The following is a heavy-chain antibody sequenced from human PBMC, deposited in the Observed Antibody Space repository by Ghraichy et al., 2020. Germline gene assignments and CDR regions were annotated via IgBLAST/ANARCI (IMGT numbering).Heavy chain of an antibody. CDR1: GFTFSTYW. CDR2: INQDGGRR. J-gene: IGHJ4*02. D-gene: IGHD6-19*01. V-gene: IGHV3-7*04. Sequence: GGSLRLSCAASGFTFSTYWMTWVRQAPGKGLEWVANINQDGGRRYYAYSVRGRFTISRDNGKNSLYLQMTSLRAEDTALYYCARDSSGWHPLDFWGQGTLVTVSS. CDR3: ARDSSGWHPLDF.